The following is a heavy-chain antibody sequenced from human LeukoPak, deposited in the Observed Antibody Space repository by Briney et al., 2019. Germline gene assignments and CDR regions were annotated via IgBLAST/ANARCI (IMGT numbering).Heavy chain of an antibody. CDR2: ISSNVSPT. Sequence: GGSLRLSCAASGFSFSDYSMSWIRQAPGKGLEWISYISSNVSPTVYADSVKGRFTISRDNARNSLYLQMNSLREEDTALYYCARGWATIPDWGQGTLVTVSS. CDR1: GFSFSDYS. V-gene: IGHV3-11*04. J-gene: IGHJ1*01. CDR3: ARGWATIPD. D-gene: IGHD5-24*01.